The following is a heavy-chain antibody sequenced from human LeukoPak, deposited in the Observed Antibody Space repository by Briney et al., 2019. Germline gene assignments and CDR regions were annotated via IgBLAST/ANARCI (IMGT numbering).Heavy chain of an antibody. J-gene: IGHJ4*02. CDR2: ISVSGDST. CDR3: AKGYCTSTSCPLGY. V-gene: IGHV3-23*01. CDR1: GFTFSSYA. D-gene: IGHD2-2*01. Sequence: GGSLRLSCAASGFTFSSYAMSWVRQAPGQGLEWVSVISVSGDSTYYADSVKGRFTISRDNSKNTLYLQMNSLRAEDTAVYYCAKGYCTSTSCPLGYWGQGTLVTVSS.